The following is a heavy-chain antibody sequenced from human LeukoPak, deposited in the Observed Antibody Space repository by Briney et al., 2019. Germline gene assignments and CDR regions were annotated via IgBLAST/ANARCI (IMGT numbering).Heavy chain of an antibody. CDR1: GGSISSYY. CDR2: IYYSGST. J-gene: IGHJ5*02. CDR3: ARHRGIAAAGANWFDP. V-gene: IGHV4-59*08. D-gene: IGHD6-13*01. Sequence: SETLSLTCTVSGGSISSYYWSWIRQPPGKGLEWIGYIYYSGSTNYNPSLKSRVTISVDTSENQFSLKLSSVTAADTAVYYCARHRGIAAAGANWFDPWGQGTLVTVSS.